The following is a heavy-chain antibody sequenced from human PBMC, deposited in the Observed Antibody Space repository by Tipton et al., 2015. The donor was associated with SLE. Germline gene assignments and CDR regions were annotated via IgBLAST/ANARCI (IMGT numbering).Heavy chain of an antibody. CDR2: IYYSGST. Sequence: TLSLTCTVSGGSISSGDYYWSWIRQPPGKGLEWIGYIYYSGSTYYNPSLRSRVTISIDTSNNQFSLELNSVTAADTAVYYCARDSFCGDECYTNFDYWGRGTLVTVSS. V-gene: IGHV4-30-4*01. CDR1: GGSISSGDYY. D-gene: IGHD2-21*01. CDR3: ARDSFCGDECYTNFDY. J-gene: IGHJ4*02.